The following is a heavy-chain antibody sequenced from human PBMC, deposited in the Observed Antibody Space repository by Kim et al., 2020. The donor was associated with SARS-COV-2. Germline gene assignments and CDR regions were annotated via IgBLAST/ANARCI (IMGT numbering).Heavy chain of an antibody. Sequence: GGSLRLSCAASGFTFSSYSMNWVRQAPGKGLEWVSSISSSSSYIYYADSVKGRFTISRDNAKNSLYLQMNSLRAEDTAVYYCARGRITMVRGVMYYFDYWGQGTLVTVSS. CDR1: GFTFSSYS. CDR3: ARGRITMVRGVMYYFDY. D-gene: IGHD3-10*01. J-gene: IGHJ4*02. CDR2: ISSSSSYI. V-gene: IGHV3-21*01.